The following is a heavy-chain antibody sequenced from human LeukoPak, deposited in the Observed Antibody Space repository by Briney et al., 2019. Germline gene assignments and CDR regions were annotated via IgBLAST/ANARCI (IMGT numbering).Heavy chain of an antibody. J-gene: IGHJ6*02. CDR2: INPNSGGT. D-gene: IGHD4-17*01. CDR1: GYTFTGYY. V-gene: IGHV1-2*02. Sequence: ASVKVSCKASGYTFTGYYIHWVRQATGQGLEWMGWINPNSGGTNYAQKFQGRVTMTRDTSISTAYMELSRLRSDDTAVYYCASTGDYAPNYYGMDVWGQGTTVTVSS. CDR3: ASTGDYAPNYYGMDV.